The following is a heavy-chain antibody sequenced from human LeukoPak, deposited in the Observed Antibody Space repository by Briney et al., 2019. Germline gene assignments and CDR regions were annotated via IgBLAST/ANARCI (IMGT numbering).Heavy chain of an antibody. CDR3: ARDLRFLEWSRAFDI. V-gene: IGHV3-7*01. D-gene: IGHD3-3*01. Sequence: GGSLRLSCAPSGFTFSRYGMHWVRQAPGKGLEWVANIKHDGSEKYYVDSVKGRFTISRDNTQNSLYLQMISLRAEDTAVYYCARDLRFLEWSRAFDIWGQGTMVTVSS. CDR2: IKHDGSEK. CDR1: GFTFSRYG. J-gene: IGHJ3*02.